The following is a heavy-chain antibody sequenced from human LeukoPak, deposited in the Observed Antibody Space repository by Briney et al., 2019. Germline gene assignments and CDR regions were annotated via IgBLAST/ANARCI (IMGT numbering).Heavy chain of an antibody. J-gene: IGHJ4*02. V-gene: IGHV3-33*01. CDR3: ARGDFWSGYPPFDY. D-gene: IGHD3-3*01. CDR1: GFTFSGYG. CDR2: IWYDGSNK. Sequence: PGGSLRLSCAASGFTFSGYGMHWVRQAPGKGLEWVAVIWYDGSNKYYADSVKGRFTISRDNSKNTLYLQMNSLRAEDTAVYYCARGDFWSGYPPFDYWGQGTLVTVSS.